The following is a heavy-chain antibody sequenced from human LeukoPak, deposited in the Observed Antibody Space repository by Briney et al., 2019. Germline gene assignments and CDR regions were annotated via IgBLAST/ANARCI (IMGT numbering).Heavy chain of an antibody. D-gene: IGHD2-8*01. CDR1: GGSISSYY. V-gene: IGHV4-59*01. Sequence: SETLSLTCTVSGGSISSYYWNWIRQPPGKGLEWIGYIYYSGSTNYNPSLKSRVTISVDTSKNQFSLKLSSVTAADTAVYYCARVGILYPGDYYYGMDVWGQGTTVTVSS. CDR2: IYYSGST. CDR3: ARVGILYPGDYYYGMDV. J-gene: IGHJ6*02.